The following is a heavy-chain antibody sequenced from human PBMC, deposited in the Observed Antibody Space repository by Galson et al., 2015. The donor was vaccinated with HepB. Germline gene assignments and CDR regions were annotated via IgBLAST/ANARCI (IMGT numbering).Heavy chain of an antibody. D-gene: IGHD3-16*01. CDR3: ARDRRLRTYYSDY. Sequence: SLRLSCAASGFIFRSYWMSWVRQAPGKGLEWVANIKEDGSEKYYVDSVKGRLTISRDNAKNSVYLQMNSLRAEDTAVYYCARDRRLRTYYSDYWGQGSLVTVSS. CDR2: IKEDGSEK. V-gene: IGHV3-7*03. CDR1: GFIFRSYW. J-gene: IGHJ4*02.